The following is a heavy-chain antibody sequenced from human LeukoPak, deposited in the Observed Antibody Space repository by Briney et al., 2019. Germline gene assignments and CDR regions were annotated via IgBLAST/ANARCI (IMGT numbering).Heavy chain of an antibody. J-gene: IGHJ4*02. V-gene: IGHV3-30*02. CDR1: GFTFSNYG. CDR3: ATYRQVLLPFES. CDR2: MRYDGSNT. D-gene: IGHD2-8*02. Sequence: GGSLRLSCAASGFTFSNYGMHWVRQAPGKGLEWLAFMRYDGSNTHYADSVRGRFTISRDNSKSTLSLQMNSLRVEDTAIYYCATYRQVLLPFESWGQGTLVTVSS.